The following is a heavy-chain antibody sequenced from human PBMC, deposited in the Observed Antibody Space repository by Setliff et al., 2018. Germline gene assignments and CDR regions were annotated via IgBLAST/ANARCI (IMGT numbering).Heavy chain of an antibody. J-gene: IGHJ4*02. CDR2: IKQDGSEK. CDR1: GFIFSMYK. CDR3: ARDRGGAWELTDY. V-gene: IGHV3-7*03. D-gene: IGHD1-26*01. Sequence: GGSLRLSCEASGFIFSMYKMSWVRQAPGKGLEWVANIKQDGSEKSYVDSVKGRFTISRDNAKKSLYLQMNGLRVEETAVYYCARDRGGAWELTDYWGQGTQVTVSS.